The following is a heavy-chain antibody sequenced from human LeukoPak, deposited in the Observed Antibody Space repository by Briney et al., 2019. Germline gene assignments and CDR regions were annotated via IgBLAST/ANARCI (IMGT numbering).Heavy chain of an antibody. J-gene: IGHJ5*02. CDR2: INSDGRST. Sequence: SGGSLRLSCVASGFTFSSYWMHWVRQAPGKGLVWVSHINSDGRSTTYADSVKGRFTISRDNAKNTLYLQMNSLRAEDTAVYYCARTGIAARPTVWFDPWGQGTLVTVSP. D-gene: IGHD6-6*01. CDR1: GFTFSSYW. CDR3: ARTGIAARPTVWFDP. V-gene: IGHV3-74*01.